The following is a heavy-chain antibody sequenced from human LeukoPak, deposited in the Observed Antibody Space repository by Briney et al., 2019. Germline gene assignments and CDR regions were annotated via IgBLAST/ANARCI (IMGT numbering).Heavy chain of an antibody. Sequence: SETLSLTCSVSAGSISSDKYYWGWIRQPPGKGLEWIGEINHSGNTNSNPSLKSQVSISIDTSKNQFSLRLTSVTAADTAVYYCARQTGSGLFILPGGQGTLVTVSS. V-gene: IGHV4-39*01. D-gene: IGHD3/OR15-3a*01. CDR2: INHSGNT. CDR3: ARQTGSGLFILP. J-gene: IGHJ4*02. CDR1: AGSISSDKYY.